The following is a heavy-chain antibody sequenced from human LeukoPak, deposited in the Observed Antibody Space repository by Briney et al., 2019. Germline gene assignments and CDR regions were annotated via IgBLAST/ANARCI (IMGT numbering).Heavy chain of an antibody. CDR2: ISSYNGIT. V-gene: IGHV1-18*01. Sequence: ASVKVSCKTSGYTFTTYGFSWVRQAPGQGLEWMGWISSYNGITNYAQKLQGRVTMTTDTSTRTAYMELRSLRSDDTAVYYCGRALLGGSDIYTPFSYWGQGTLVTVSS. CDR1: GYTFTTYG. D-gene: IGHD3-10*01. CDR3: GRALLGGSDIYTPFSY. J-gene: IGHJ4*02.